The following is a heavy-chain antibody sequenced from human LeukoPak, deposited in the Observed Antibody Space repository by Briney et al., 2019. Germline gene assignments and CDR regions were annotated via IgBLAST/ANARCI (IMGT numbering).Heavy chain of an antibody. V-gene: IGHV3-74*01. CDR2: INSDGSST. D-gene: IGHD3-9*01. Sequence: GGSLRLSCAASGFTFSSYWMHWVRQAPGKGLVWVSRINSDGSSTSYADSVKGRFTISRDNAKNTLYLQMNSLRAEDTAVYYCARVDPSYYYYYMDVWDKGTPVTISS. CDR1: GFTFSSYW. CDR3: ARVDPSYYYYYMDV. J-gene: IGHJ6*03.